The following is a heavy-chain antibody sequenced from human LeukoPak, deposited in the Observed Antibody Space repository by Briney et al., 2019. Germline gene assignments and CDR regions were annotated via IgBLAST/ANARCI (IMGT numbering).Heavy chain of an antibody. CDR1: GGSISTYY. V-gene: IGHV4-4*07. J-gene: IGHJ6*02. CDR3: ARAKNDEYYYYGMDV. Sequence: KASETLSLTCTVSGGSISTYYYSWIRQPAGKGLEWIGRIYTSGSTNYNPSLESRVTMSVDTSKSQFSLKLSSVTAADTAVYYCARAKNDEYYYYGMDVWGQGTTVTVSS. D-gene: IGHD6-6*01. CDR2: IYTSGST.